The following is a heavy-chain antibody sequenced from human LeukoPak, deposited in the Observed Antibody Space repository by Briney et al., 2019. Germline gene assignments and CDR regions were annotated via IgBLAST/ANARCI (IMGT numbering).Heavy chain of an antibody. J-gene: IGHJ3*02. Sequence: GGSLRLSCAASGFTVSSNYMSWVRQAPGKGLEWVSVIYSGGSTYYADSVKGRFTIFRDNSKNTLYLQMNSLRAEDTAVYYCARASLGVHAFDIWGQGTMVTVSS. CDR3: ARASLGVHAFDI. CDR2: IYSGGST. V-gene: IGHV3-53*01. CDR1: GFTVSSNY.